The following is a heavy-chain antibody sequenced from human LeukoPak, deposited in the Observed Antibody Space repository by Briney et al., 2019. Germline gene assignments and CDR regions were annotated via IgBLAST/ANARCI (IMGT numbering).Heavy chain of an antibody. Sequence: ASVKVSCKASGYTFTGYYMHWVRQAPGQGLEWMGWINPNSGGTNYAQKFQGRVTVTRDTSISTAYMELSRLRSDATAVYYCACHGDIVVVVAGNWFDPWGQGTLVTVSS. D-gene: IGHD2-15*01. CDR1: GYTFTGYY. V-gene: IGHV1-2*02. CDR2: INPNSGGT. CDR3: ACHGDIVVVVAGNWFDP. J-gene: IGHJ5*02.